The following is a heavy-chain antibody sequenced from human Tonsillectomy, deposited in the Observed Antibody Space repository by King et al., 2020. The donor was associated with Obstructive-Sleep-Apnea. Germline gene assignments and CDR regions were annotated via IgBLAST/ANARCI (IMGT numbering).Heavy chain of an antibody. CDR1: GGSIGSSSDF. V-gene: IGHV4-39*07. CDR2: IYFSGIT. Sequence: QLQESGPSLVKPSETLSLTCTVSGGSIGSSSDFWGWIRQPPGKGLEWIGNIYFSGITYYNASLKSRVTMSLDSYKNQFSLKLSSVTAADTAVYYCAGVESGGYYGNVNWFDPWGQGTLVTVSS. D-gene: IGHD3-22*01. CDR3: AGVESGGYYGNVNWFDP. J-gene: IGHJ5*02.